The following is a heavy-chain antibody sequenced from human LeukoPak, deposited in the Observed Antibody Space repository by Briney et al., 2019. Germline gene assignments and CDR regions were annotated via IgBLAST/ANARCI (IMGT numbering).Heavy chain of an antibody. D-gene: IGHD6-13*01. V-gene: IGHV4-39*01. CDR2: IFYTGST. J-gene: IGHJ3*02. Sequence: SETLSLTCTVSGGSISSSTYYWGWIRQPPGKGLEWIGNIFYTGSTYYHPSLKSRVTISVDTSKNQFSLKLSSVTAVDTAVYYCARLGPGYSSTWSNDAFAIWGQGTVVTVSS. CDR1: GGSISSSTYY. CDR3: ARLGPGYSSTWSNDAFAI.